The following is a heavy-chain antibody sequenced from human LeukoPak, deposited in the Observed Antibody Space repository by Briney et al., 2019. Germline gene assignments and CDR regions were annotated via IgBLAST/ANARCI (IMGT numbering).Heavy chain of an antibody. D-gene: IGHD5-12*01. CDR2: IRGSGDST. Sequence: GGSLRLSCAASGFTFSSCAMSWVRQAPGKGLEWVSAIRGSGDSTFYADSVKGRFTISRDNAKNSLYLQMNSLRAEDTAVYYCAKDTSDLGGSYGMDVWGQGTTVTVSS. J-gene: IGHJ6*02. V-gene: IGHV3-23*01. CDR3: AKDTSDLGGSYGMDV. CDR1: GFTFSSCA.